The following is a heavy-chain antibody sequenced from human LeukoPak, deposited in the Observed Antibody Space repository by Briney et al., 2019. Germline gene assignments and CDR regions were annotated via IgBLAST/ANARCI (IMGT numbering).Heavy chain of an antibody. CDR2: ISYDGSNK. CDR1: GFTFSSYA. D-gene: IGHD5-18*01. CDR3: ARDGYSSGTGSYFDL. Sequence: GGSLRLSCTASGFTFSSYAMHWFRRAPGKGLEWLAVISYDGSNKYYADSLKGRFTISRDNSKNTLYLQMTSMRAEAKAVYYCARDGYSSGTGSYFDLWGRGTLVPAS. V-gene: IGHV3-30-3*01. J-gene: IGHJ2*01.